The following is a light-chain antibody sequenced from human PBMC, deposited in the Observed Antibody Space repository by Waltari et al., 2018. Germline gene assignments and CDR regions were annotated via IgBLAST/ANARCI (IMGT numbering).Light chain of an antibody. Sequence: IVMTQSPATLSASPGEGATLSCRARESIRNNLAWYQQKAGQAPRLLIFGASTRATGIPARFSGSGSGTEFALTISTLQSEDFAVYFCQHYNNQPLTFGGGTKVEIK. CDR3: QHYNNQPLT. CDR2: GAS. V-gene: IGKV3-15*01. J-gene: IGKJ4*01. CDR1: ESIRNN.